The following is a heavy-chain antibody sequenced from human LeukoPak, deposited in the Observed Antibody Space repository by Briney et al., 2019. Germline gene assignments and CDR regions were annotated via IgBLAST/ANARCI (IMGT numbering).Heavy chain of an antibody. D-gene: IGHD6-13*01. CDR3: ARHVIPNSSSWYYYYYYMDV. CDR2: IYHSGST. J-gene: IGHJ6*03. V-gene: IGHV4-38-2*01. CDR1: GYSISSGYY. Sequence: PSETLSLTCAVSGYSISSGYYWGWIRQPPGKGLEWIGSIYHSGSTYYNPSLKSRVTISVDTSKNQFSLKLSSVTAADTAVYYCARHVIPNSSSWYYYYYYMDVWGKGTTVTVSS.